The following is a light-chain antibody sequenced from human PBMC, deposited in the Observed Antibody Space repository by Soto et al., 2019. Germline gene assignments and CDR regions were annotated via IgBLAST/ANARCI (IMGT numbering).Light chain of an antibody. CDR2: KAS. CDR3: QQSSRSPLT. Sequence: DIQMTQSPSTLYASVGDRVTITCRASQSIGASLAWFQQKPGQAPNLLIYKASSLESGVPSRFSGSASGTEFTLTISTLQPDDFATYYCQQSSRSPLTFGGGTKVEIK. V-gene: IGKV1-5*03. J-gene: IGKJ4*01. CDR1: QSIGAS.